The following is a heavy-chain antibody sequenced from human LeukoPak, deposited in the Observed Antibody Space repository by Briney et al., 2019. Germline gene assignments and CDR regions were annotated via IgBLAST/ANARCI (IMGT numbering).Heavy chain of an antibody. CDR1: GGSISSGGYY. CDR3: ARGSGYDRYYYYGMDV. Sequence: SETLSLTCTVSGGSISSGGYYWSWIRQHPGKGLEWIGYIYYSGSTYYNPSLKSRVTISVDTSKNQFSLKQSSVTAADTAVYYCARGSGYDRYYYYGMDVWGQGTTVTVSS. CDR2: IYYSGST. V-gene: IGHV4-31*03. D-gene: IGHD5-12*01. J-gene: IGHJ6*02.